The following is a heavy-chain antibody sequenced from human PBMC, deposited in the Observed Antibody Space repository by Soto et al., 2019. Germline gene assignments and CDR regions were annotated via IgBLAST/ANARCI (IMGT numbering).Heavy chain of an antibody. D-gene: IGHD6-13*01. V-gene: IGHV4-39*01. CDR3: ARRRQQLVGSYYYYGRDV. CDR1: GGSISSSSYY. J-gene: IGHJ6*02. CDR2: IYYSGST. Sequence: QLQLQESGPGLVKPSETLSLTCTVSGGSISSSSYYWGWIRQPPGKGLEWIGSIYYSGSTYYNPSLKSRVTIPLDTSKNHGSLNLSTVTSADTAVYYCARRRQQLVGSYYYYGRDVWGQGTTVTVSS.